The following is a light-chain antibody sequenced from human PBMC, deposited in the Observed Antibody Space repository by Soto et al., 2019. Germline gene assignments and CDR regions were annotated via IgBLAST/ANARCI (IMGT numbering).Light chain of an antibody. J-gene: IGKJ5*01. CDR1: QGISNY. V-gene: IGKV1-27*01. CDR2: DAS. CDR3: HSYYSAPIT. Sequence: DIQMTQSPSSLSASVGDRVTIACRASQGISNYLAWYQQKPGKIPKLLVYDASTLQSAVPSRFSGSGSGTDFTLTISSLQPEDVATYYCHSYYSAPITFGQGTRLQIK.